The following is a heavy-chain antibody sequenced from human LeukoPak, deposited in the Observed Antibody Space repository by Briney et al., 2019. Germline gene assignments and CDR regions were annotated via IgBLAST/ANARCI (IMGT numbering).Heavy chain of an antibody. CDR2: IYYSGST. V-gene: IGHV4-59*08. CDR3: ARHVWGGSGSNDYFDY. J-gene: IGHJ4*02. CDR1: GGSISSYY. D-gene: IGHD3-10*01. Sequence: SETLSLTCTVSGGSISSYYWSWIRQPPGKGLEWIGYIYYSGSTNYNPSLKSRVTISVDTSKNQFSLKLSSVTAADTAVYYCARHVWGGSGSNDYFDYWGQGTLVTVSS.